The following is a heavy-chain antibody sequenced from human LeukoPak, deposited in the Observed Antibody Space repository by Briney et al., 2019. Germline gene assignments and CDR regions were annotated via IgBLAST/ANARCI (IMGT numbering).Heavy chain of an antibody. J-gene: IGHJ4*02. CDR1: GGSISSYY. CDR3: ARGRAAAGTGYFDY. CDR2: IYTSGST. D-gene: IGHD6-13*01. V-gene: IGHV4-4*07. Sequence: PSETLSLTCTVSGGSISSYYWSWIRQPAGKGLEWIGRIYTSGSTNYNPSLKSRVTISVDTSKNQFSLKLSSVTAADTAVYYCARGRAAAGTGYFDYWGQGTLVTVSS.